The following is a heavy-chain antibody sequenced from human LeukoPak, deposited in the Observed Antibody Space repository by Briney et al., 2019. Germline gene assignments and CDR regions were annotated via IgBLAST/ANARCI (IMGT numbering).Heavy chain of an antibody. CDR1: GYSIDSGYS. J-gene: IGHJ4*02. V-gene: IGHV4-38-2*01. CDR2: ISHSGTT. CDR3: ARVYYGSGSYLPLEY. Sequence: SETLSLTCAVSGYSIDSGYSWGWIRPPPGKGLEFIGTISHSGTTYYNPSLKSRLTLSADTSKNQFSLKKTSVAAADTATYYCARVYYGSGSYLPLEYWGPGILVTVSS. D-gene: IGHD3-10*01.